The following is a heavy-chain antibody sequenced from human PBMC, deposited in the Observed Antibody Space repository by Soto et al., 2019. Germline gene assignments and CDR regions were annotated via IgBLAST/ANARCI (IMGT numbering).Heavy chain of an antibody. CDR1: GYTFTSYD. CDR3: ARGLLSNHDAFDI. CDR2: MNPNSGNT. J-gene: IGHJ3*02. V-gene: IGHV1-8*01. Sequence: ASVKVSCKASGYTFTSYDINWVRQATGQGLEWMGWMNPNSGNTGYAQKFQGRVTMARNTSISTAYMELSSLRSEDTAVYYCARGLLSNHDAFDIWGQGTMVTVSS.